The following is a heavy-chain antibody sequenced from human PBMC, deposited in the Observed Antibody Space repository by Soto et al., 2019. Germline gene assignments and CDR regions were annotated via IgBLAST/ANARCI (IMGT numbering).Heavy chain of an antibody. CDR2: ISYDGSNK. V-gene: IGHV3-30-3*01. CDR3: ARASSGWSIDY. J-gene: IGHJ4*01. Sequence: QVQLVESGGGVVQPGRSLRLSCAASRFTFSSYAMHWVRQAPCKGLEWVAVISYDGSNKYYADSVKGRFTISRDNSKNTLYLRMHSLRAEDTAVDYCARASSGWSIDYWGQGTLVTVSS. D-gene: IGHD6-19*01. CDR1: RFTFSSYA.